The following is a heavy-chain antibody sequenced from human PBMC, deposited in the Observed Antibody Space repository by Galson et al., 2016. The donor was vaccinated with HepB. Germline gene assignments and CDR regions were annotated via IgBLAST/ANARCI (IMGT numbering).Heavy chain of an antibody. J-gene: IGHJ2*01. D-gene: IGHD2-21*02. CDR1: GVSISSYY. CDR2: ISSNGHT. Sequence: SETLSLTCAVSGVSISSYYWSWIRQPPGKGLEWIGYISSNGHTNYNASLKSRVTISVDTSTNHFSLNLTSVTAADTAVYYCARDRGDLGSDLWGRGTLVTVSS. V-gene: IGHV4-59*01. CDR3: ARDRGDLGSDL.